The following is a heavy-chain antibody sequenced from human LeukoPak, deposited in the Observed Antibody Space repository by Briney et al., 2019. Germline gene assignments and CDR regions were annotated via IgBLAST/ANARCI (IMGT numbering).Heavy chain of an antibody. Sequence: GGSLRLSCAASGFTFSSYSMNWVRQAPGKGLEWVSSISSSSSYIYYADSVKGRFTISRDNAKNSLYLQMNSLRAEDTAVYYCAGDGLDYGSGSNYYGMDVWGQGTTVTVSS. J-gene: IGHJ6*02. V-gene: IGHV3-21*01. CDR2: ISSSSSYI. D-gene: IGHD3-10*01. CDR1: GFTFSSYS. CDR3: AGDGLDYGSGSNYYGMDV.